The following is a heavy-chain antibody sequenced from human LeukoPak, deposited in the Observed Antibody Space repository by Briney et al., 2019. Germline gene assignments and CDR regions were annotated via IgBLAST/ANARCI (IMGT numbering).Heavy chain of an antibody. D-gene: IGHD3-10*02. CDR2: AGWAGGTT. Sequence: GGSLRLSCATSGFNFDRYTIHWVRQAPGKGLEWVSLAGWAGGTTFYSDSVRGRFTISRDSGRKSVYLQMNSLTTDDTAFYFCAKELGTMFFDYWGQGALVTVSS. CDR3: AKELGTMFFDY. V-gene: IGHV3-43*01. CDR1: GFNFDRYT. J-gene: IGHJ4*02.